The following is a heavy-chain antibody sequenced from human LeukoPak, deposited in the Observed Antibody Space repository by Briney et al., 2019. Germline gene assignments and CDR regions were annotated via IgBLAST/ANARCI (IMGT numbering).Heavy chain of an antibody. D-gene: IGHD2-21*02. Sequence: GGSLRLSCAASGFSFSSYNMNWVRQTPGKGLEWVSSITSSSTYTFYADSVKGRFTISRDNARNSLSLQMNSLRAEDTAVYYCARDCGGDCYSHYFDYWGQGTLVTVSS. J-gene: IGHJ4*02. CDR2: ITSSSTYT. CDR1: GFSFSSYN. CDR3: ARDCGGDCYSHYFDY. V-gene: IGHV3-21*01.